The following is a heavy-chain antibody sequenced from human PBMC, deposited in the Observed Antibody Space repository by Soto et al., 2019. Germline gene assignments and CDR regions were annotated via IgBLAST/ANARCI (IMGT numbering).Heavy chain of an antibody. CDR2: IYYSGST. V-gene: IGHV4-31*03. CDR3: ASQGSYDILTGFRLPDY. J-gene: IGHJ4*02. CDR1: GGSISSGGYC. Sequence: PSETLSLTCTVSGGSISSGGYCWSWIRQHPGKGLEWIGYIYYSGSTYYNPSLKSRVTISVDTSKNQFSLKLSSVTAADTAVYYCASQGSYDILTGFRLPDYWGQGTLVTVSS. D-gene: IGHD3-9*01.